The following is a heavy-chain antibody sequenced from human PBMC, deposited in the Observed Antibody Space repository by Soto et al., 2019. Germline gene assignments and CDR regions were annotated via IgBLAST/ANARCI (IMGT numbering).Heavy chain of an antibody. CDR1: GFTFRTYA. J-gene: IGHJ4*02. CDR3: GKEKASDFVWGSDRYTAPS. D-gene: IGHD3-16*02. Sequence: PGGSLRLSCTASGFTFRTYAMTWFRQAPGKGLEWVSAISGSGSTFYANSVKGRFTISRDNSRSAVSLQMQSLRAEYSAIYCCGKEKASDFVWGSDRYTAPSWGQRTLVTVSS. V-gene: IGHV3-23*01. CDR2: ISGSGST.